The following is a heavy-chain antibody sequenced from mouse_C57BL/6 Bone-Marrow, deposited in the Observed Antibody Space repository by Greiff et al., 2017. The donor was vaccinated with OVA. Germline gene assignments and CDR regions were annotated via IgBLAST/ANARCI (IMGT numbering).Heavy chain of an antibody. J-gene: IGHJ3*01. CDR3: VRHDYYGSKAFAY. CDR1: GFSFNTYA. D-gene: IGHD1-1*01. CDR2: IRSKSNNYAT. V-gene: IGHV10-1*01. Sequence: EVKLVESGGGLVQPKGSLKLSCAASGFSFNTYAMNWVRQAPGKGLEWVARIRSKSNNYATYYADSVKDRFTISRDDSESMLYLQMNNLKTEDTAMYYCVRHDYYGSKAFAYWGQGTLVTVSA.